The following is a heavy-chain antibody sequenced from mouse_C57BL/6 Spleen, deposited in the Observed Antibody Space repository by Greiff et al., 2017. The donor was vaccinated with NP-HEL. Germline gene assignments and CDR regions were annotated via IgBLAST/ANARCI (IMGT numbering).Heavy chain of an antibody. D-gene: IGHD4-1*01. V-gene: IGHV1-69*01. CDR1: GYTFTSYW. Sequence: QVHVKQPGAELVMPGASVKLSCKASGYTFTSYWMHWVKQRPGQGLEWIGEIDPSDSYTNYNQKFKGKSTLTVDKSSSTAYMQLSSLTSEDSAVYDGARMWDDAMDYWGQGTSVTVSS. J-gene: IGHJ4*01. CDR3: ARMWDDAMDY. CDR2: IDPSDSYT.